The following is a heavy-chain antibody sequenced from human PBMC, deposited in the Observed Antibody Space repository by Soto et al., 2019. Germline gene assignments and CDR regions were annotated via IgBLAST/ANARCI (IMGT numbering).Heavy chain of an antibody. V-gene: IGHV3-30*18. Sequence: PGGSLRLSCAASGFTFSSYGMHWVRQAPGKGLEWVAVISYDGSNKYYADSVKGRFTISRDNSKNTLYLQMNSLRAEDTAVYYCAKDQEQLWWVAYYYGMDVWGQGTTVTVSS. D-gene: IGHD5-18*01. J-gene: IGHJ6*02. CDR3: AKDQEQLWWVAYYYGMDV. CDR1: GFTFSSYG. CDR2: ISYDGSNK.